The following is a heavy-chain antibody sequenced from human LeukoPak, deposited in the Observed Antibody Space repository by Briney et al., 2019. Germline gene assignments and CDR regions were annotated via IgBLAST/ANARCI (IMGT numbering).Heavy chain of an antibody. CDR1: GGSFSGYY. Sequence: SETLSLTCAVYGGSFSGYYWSWIRQPPGKGLEWIGEINHSVSTNYNPSLKVRVTIPVDTSKNQFSLKLSSVTAGDTAVYYCARGPGIAVAVDYWGQGTLVTVSS. CDR3: ARGPGIAVAVDY. D-gene: IGHD6-19*01. J-gene: IGHJ4*02. CDR2: INHSVST. V-gene: IGHV4-34*01.